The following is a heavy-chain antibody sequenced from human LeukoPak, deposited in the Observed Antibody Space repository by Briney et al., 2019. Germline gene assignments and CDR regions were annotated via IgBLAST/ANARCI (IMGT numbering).Heavy chain of an antibody. Sequence: SETLSLTCTVSGGSISSSSYYWGWIRQPPGKGLEWIGSIYYSGSTYYNPSLKSRVTISVDTSKNQFSLKLSSVTAADTAVYYCARGVVVVPAPPKGTWFDPWGQGTLVTVSS. V-gene: IGHV4-39*01. D-gene: IGHD2-2*01. J-gene: IGHJ5*02. CDR3: ARGVVVVPAPPKGTWFDP. CDR2: IYYSGST. CDR1: GGSISSSSYY.